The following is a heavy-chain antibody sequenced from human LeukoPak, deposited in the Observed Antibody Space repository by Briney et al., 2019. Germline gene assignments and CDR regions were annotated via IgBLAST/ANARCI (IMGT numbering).Heavy chain of an antibody. D-gene: IGHD1-7*01. J-gene: IGHJ3*02. CDR1: GFTFSSYW. CDR2: ISSSSSYI. Sequence: PGGSLRLSCAVSGFTFSSYWMHWVRQAPGKGLEWVSSISSSSSYIYYADSVKGRFTISRDNAKNSLYLQMNSLRAEDTTVYYCARDVVGNLVGAFDIWGQGTMVSVSS. V-gene: IGHV3-21*01. CDR3: ARDVVGNLVGAFDI.